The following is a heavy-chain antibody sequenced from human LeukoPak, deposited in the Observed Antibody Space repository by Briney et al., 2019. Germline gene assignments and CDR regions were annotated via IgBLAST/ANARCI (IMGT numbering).Heavy chain of an antibody. Sequence: PGGSLRLSCAASGFTFSNSWMSWVRQAPGKGLEWVATIKPDGSAQYYVDSVKGRFTISRDNAKNSLFLQINSLRAEDTAVYYCARDDHSNYDYWGQGTLVTVSS. J-gene: IGHJ4*02. CDR1: GFTFSNSW. CDR3: ARDDHSNYDY. D-gene: IGHD4-11*01. CDR2: IKPDGSAQ. V-gene: IGHV3-7*01.